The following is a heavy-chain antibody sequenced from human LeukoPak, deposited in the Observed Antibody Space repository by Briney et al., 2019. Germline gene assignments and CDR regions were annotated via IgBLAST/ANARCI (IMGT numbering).Heavy chain of an antibody. CDR1: GFTVSSNY. J-gene: IGHJ6*02. CDR2: IYSGGST. D-gene: IGHD1-1*01. CDR3: ARGEGMERYYYYGMDV. Sequence: GGSLRLSCAASGFTVSSNYMSWVRQAPGKGLEWVSVIYSGGSTYYADSVKGRFTISRDNSKNTLYLQMNSLRAEDTAVYYCARGEGMERYYYYGMDVWGQGTTVTVSS. V-gene: IGHV3-53*01.